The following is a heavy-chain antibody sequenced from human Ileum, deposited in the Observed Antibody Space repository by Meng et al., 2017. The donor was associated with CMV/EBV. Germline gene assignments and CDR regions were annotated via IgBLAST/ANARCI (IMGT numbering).Heavy chain of an antibody. D-gene: IGHD1-14*01. CDR1: GFTFSSYS. CDR2: ITSSSSYI. V-gene: IGHV3-21*01. CDR3: ARITGKYRDY. Sequence: GESLKISCAASGFTFSSYSMNWVRQAPGKGLEWVSSITSSSSYIFYADSVKGRFTISRDNAKNSLYLQMSSLRAEDSAVYYCARITGKYRDYWAQGTLATFPS. J-gene: IGHJ4*02.